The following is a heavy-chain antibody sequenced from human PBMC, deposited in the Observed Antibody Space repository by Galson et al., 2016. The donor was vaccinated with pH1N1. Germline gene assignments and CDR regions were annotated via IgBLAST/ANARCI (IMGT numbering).Heavy chain of an antibody. V-gene: IGHV4/OR15-8*01. D-gene: IGHD2-21*02. CDR3: ARGGDWAFDF. CDR2: VHHWKGA. J-gene: IGHJ4*02. Sequence: VSGVSISSDKWWTWVRQTPGRGLEWIGEVHHWKGANYNPSLKSRVTISVDKSKNQFSLKLTSLTAADTAVYYCARGGDWAFDFWGQGTLVTVSS. CDR1: GVSISSDKW.